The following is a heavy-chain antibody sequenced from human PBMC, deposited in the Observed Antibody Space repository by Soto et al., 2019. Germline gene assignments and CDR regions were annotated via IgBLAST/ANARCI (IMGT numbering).Heavy chain of an antibody. CDR2: IYYSGST. Sequence: PSETLSLTCTVSGGSISRFYWSWIRQPPGKGPEWIGYIYYSGSTNYNPSLKSRVTISVDTSKNQFSLKLSSVTAADTAVYYCAAPPRYWGQGTLVTVSS. J-gene: IGHJ4*02. CDR3: AAPPRY. CDR1: GGSISRFY. V-gene: IGHV4-59*01. D-gene: IGHD6-6*01.